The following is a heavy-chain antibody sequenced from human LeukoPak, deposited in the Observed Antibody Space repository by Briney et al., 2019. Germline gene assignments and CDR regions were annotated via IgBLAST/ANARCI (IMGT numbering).Heavy chain of an antibody. CDR3: ARVQGSDYSNPFDY. J-gene: IGHJ4*02. CDR2: IGESSNTI. D-gene: IGHD4-4*01. Sequence: GGSLRLSCAASGFTFPSYSMNWVRQAPGKGLEWTSYIGESSNTIYYADSVKGRFTISRDDAGNSLYLQMNSLRDGDTALYYCARVQGSDYSNPFDYWGQGTLVTVSS. CDR1: GFTFPSYS. V-gene: IGHV3-48*02.